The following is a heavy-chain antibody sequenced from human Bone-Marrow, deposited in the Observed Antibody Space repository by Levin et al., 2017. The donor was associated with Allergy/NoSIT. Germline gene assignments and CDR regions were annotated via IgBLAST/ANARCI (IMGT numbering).Heavy chain of an antibody. V-gene: IGHV3-7*02. D-gene: IGHD2-21*02. CDR3: ASFVVVTTLGGMDV. CDR2: IKEDGSEK. J-gene: IGHJ6*02. Sequence: SGESLKISCAASGFAFSTYWMTWVRQAPGKGLYWVANIKEDGSEKYYVDSLKGRFTISRDNAKNSLYLQMNSLRDEDTAVYYCASFVVVTTLGGMDVWGQGTTVTVSS. CDR1: GFAFSTYW.